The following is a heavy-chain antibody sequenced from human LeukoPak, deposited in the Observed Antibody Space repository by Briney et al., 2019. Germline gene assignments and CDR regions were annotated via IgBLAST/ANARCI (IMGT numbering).Heavy chain of an antibody. CDR2: IYYSGST. J-gene: IGHJ2*01. V-gene: IGHV4-59*01. CDR3: ARHPPTRVVVPAALPYFDL. CDR1: GGSISSYY. D-gene: IGHD2-2*01. Sequence: SETLSLTCTVSGGSISSYYWSWIRQPPGKGLEWIGYIYYSGSTNYNPSLKSRVTISVDTSKNQFSLKLSSVTAADTAEYYCARHPPTRVVVPAALPYFDLWGRGTLVTVSS.